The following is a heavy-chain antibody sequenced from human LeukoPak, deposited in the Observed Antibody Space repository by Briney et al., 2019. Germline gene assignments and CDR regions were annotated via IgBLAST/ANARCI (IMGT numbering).Heavy chain of an antibody. CDR3: ARNQLDGYNHMAPHDY. CDR2: ISYDGSNK. Sequence: GRSLRLSCAASGFTFSSYAMHWVRQAPGKGLEWVAVISYDGSNKYYADSVKGRFTISRDNSKNTLYLQINSLRAEDTAVYYCARNQLDGYNHMAPHDYWGQGTLVTVSS. CDR1: GFTFSSYA. J-gene: IGHJ4*02. D-gene: IGHD5-24*01. V-gene: IGHV3-30-3*01.